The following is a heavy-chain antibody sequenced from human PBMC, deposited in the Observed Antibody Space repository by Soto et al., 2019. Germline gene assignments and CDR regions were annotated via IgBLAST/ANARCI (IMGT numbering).Heavy chain of an antibody. CDR2: ISAYNGNT. V-gene: IGHV1-18*01. Sequence: ASVKVSCKASGYTFTSYGISWVRQAPGQGLEWMGWISAYNGNTNYAQKLQGRVTMTTDTSTSTAYMELRSLRSDDTAVYYCARLVGATTFFGFGYYYGMDVWGQGTTVTVSS. CDR1: GYTFTSYG. D-gene: IGHD1-26*01. CDR3: ARLVGATTFFGFGYYYGMDV. J-gene: IGHJ6*02.